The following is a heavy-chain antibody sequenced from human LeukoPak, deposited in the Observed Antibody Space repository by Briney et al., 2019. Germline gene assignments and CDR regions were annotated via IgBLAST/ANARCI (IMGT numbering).Heavy chain of an antibody. CDR2: INIDGSST. J-gene: IGHJ4*02. CDR3: ARDKSFDY. CDR1: GFTFSSYW. V-gene: IGHV3-74*01. Sequence: GGSLTLSCAASGFTFSSYWMHWVRQAPGKGLVWVSRINIDGSSTSYADSVKGRFTISRDNPKNTLYLQMNSLRAEDTAVYYCARDKSFDYWGQGTLVTVSS.